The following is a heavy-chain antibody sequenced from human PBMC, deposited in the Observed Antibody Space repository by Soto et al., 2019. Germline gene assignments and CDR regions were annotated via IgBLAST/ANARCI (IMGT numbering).Heavy chain of an antibody. CDR2: IVVGSGNT. V-gene: IGHV1-58*01. Sequence: SVKVSCKASGFTFTSSAVQWVRQARGQRLEWIGWIVVGSGNTNYAQKFQERVTITRDMSTSTAYMELSSLRSEDTAVYYCAAEIEYYYDSSGYSPRSRMPYYYGMDVWGQGTTVTVSS. CDR3: AAEIEYYYDSSGYSPRSRMPYYYGMDV. CDR1: GFTFTSSA. D-gene: IGHD3-22*01. J-gene: IGHJ6*02.